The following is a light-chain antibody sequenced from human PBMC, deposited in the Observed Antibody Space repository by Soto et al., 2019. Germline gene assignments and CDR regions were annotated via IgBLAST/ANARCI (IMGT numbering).Light chain of an antibody. J-gene: IGKJ2*01. Sequence: EIVLTQSPGTLSLSPGERATLSCRASQSISGNFVAWYHQKRGQAPRLLIYGASSRATGIPDRYSGSGSGTAFTLTISRLEPEDFGGYYCQQYIGSPRTFGQGNKLEIK. V-gene: IGKV3-20*01. CDR1: QSISGNF. CDR3: QQYIGSPRT. CDR2: GAS.